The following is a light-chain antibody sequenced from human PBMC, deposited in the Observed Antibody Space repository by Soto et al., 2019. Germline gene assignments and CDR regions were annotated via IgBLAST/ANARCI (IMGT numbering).Light chain of an antibody. V-gene: IGLV2-8*01. J-gene: IGLJ2*01. CDR3: SSYSGTNSNVI. Sequence: VLTQPPSASGSPGQSVTISCAGTYSDIGDYNYVSWYQQHPDKVPKLIIYEVTKRPSGVPDRFSGSKSGYTASLTVSDLQPADEAVYYCSSYSGTNSNVIFGGGTKLTVL. CDR1: YSDIGDYNY. CDR2: EVT.